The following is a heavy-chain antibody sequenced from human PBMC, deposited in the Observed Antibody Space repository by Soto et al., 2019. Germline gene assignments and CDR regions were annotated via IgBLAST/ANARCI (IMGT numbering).Heavy chain of an antibody. D-gene: IGHD2-21*02. CDR1: GYSFTSYW. Sequence: SGESLKISCKGSGYSFTSYWIGWVRQMPGKGLEWMGIIYPGDSDTRYSPSFQGQVTISADKSISTAYLQWSSLKASDTAMYYCARMVAWVVTAIRPTFIDYWGQGTLVTVSS. CDR3: ARMVAWVVTAIRPTFIDY. CDR2: IYPGDSDT. J-gene: IGHJ4*02. V-gene: IGHV5-51*01.